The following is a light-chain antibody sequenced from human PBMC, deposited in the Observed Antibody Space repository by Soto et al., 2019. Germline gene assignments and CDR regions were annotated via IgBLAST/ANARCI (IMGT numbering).Light chain of an antibody. Sequence: QSVLTQPPSASGTPGQRVTISCSGSSSNIGSNYVYWYQQLPGTAPKLLIYRNNQRPSGVPDRFSGSKSGTSASRAISGLRSEDEADYYWAAWDDSLVVVFGGGTKLTVL. CDR2: RNN. CDR1: SSNIGSNY. CDR3: AAWDDSLVVV. J-gene: IGLJ2*01. V-gene: IGLV1-47*01.